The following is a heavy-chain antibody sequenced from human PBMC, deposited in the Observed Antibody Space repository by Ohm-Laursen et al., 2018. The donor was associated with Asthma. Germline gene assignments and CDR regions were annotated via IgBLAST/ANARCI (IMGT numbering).Heavy chain of an antibody. CDR3: TRDIGYGDDTFDY. Sequence: SVKVSCKSSGYTFSSYGISWVRQAPGQGIEWMGWIGAYNGDTNYAQRLQGRITLTTDTFTSTAYMELRSLRSDDTAVYYCTRDIGYGDDTFDYWGQGTLVTVSS. D-gene: IGHD4-17*01. CDR2: IGAYNGDT. V-gene: IGHV1-18*01. J-gene: IGHJ4*02. CDR1: GYTFSSYG.